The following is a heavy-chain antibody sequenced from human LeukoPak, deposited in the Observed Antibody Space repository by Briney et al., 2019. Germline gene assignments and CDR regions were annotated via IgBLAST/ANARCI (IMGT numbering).Heavy chain of an antibody. Sequence: SETLSLTCTVSGGSISSYYWSWIRQPPGKGLEWIGYIYYSGSTNYNPSLKSRVTISVDTSKNQFSLKLSSVTAADTAVYYCARTFLVGSYYEDYYYYYMDVWGKGTTVTVSS. CDR1: GGSISSYY. CDR2: IYYSGST. J-gene: IGHJ6*03. D-gene: IGHD1-26*01. V-gene: IGHV4-59*08. CDR3: ARTFLVGSYYEDYYYYYMDV.